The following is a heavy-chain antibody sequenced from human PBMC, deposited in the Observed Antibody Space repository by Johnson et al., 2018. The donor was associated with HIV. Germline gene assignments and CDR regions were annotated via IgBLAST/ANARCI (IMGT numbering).Heavy chain of an antibody. CDR2: INWNGIST. CDR3: ARDHYGRINDAFDI. CDR1: GFTFSTYD. V-gene: IGHV3-20*04. J-gene: IGHJ3*02. Sequence: EVQLVESGGGLVQPGGSLRLSCAASGFTFSTYDMHWVRQAAGKGLEWVSGINWNGISTGYADSVKGRFTISRNNAENSLYLQMNSLRAEDTALYYCARDHYGRINDAFDIWGQGTMVTVSS. D-gene: IGHD3-10*01.